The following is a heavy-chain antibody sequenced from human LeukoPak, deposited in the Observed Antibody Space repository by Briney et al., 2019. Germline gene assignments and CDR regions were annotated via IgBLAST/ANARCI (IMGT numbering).Heavy chain of an antibody. D-gene: IGHD5-24*01. V-gene: IGHV3-23*01. CDR1: GFTFSSYA. J-gene: IGHJ4*02. Sequence: PGGSLRLSCAASGFTFSSYAMSWVRQAPGKGLEWVSAISGSGGSTYYADSVKGRFTISRDNSKNTLYLQMNSLRAEDTAVYYCAKDLGEMATIMAFFDYWGQGTLVTVSS. CDR3: AKDLGEMATIMAFFDY. CDR2: ISGSGGST.